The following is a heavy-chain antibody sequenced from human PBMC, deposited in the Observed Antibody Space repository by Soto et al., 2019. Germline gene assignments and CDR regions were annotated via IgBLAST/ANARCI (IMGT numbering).Heavy chain of an antibody. J-gene: IGHJ4*02. Sequence: EVQLLESGGGLVQPGGSLRLSCAASGFTFSSYAMSWVRQAPGKGLEWVSAISGSGGSTSYADSVKGRFTISRDNSKNTLYLHMNSLRAEDTAIYYCAKENGYSSSWFEFDYWGQGTLVTVSS. V-gene: IGHV3-23*01. CDR1: GFTFSSYA. CDR3: AKENGYSSSWFEFDY. CDR2: ISGSGGST. D-gene: IGHD6-13*01.